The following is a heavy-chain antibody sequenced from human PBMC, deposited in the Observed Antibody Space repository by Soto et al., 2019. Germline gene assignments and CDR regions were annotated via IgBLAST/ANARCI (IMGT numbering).Heavy chain of an antibody. CDR1: GFSFSSHA. Sequence: AGGSLRLSCAASGFSFSSHAMHWVRQAPGKGLEWVAVISYDGSNKYYADSVKGRFTISRDNSKNTLYLQMNSLRAEDTAVYYCASLYPVNYWGQGTLVTVSS. CDR3: ASLYPVNY. D-gene: IGHD2-2*02. V-gene: IGHV3-30-3*01. J-gene: IGHJ4*02. CDR2: ISYDGSNK.